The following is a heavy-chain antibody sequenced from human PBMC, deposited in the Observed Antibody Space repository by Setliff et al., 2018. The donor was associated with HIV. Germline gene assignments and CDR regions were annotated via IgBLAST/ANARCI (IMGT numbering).Heavy chain of an antibody. D-gene: IGHD3-10*01. Sequence: AASVKVSCKASGYTLTDHYIHWVRQAPGQGLEWMGRINPRDGSTGYAQRLQGRVTMTRDTSRGTVYMELRSLRSEDTAVYCCARAPFTSGHYGADYWGQGTLVTVSS. V-gene: IGHV1-46*01. CDR1: GYTLTDHY. J-gene: IGHJ4*02. CDR3: ARAPFTSGHYGADY. CDR2: INPRDGST.